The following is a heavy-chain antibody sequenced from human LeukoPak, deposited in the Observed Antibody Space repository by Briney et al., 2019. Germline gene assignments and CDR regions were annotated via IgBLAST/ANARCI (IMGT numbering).Heavy chain of an antibody. D-gene: IGHD2-2*01. V-gene: IGHV1-69*02. CDR1: GGTFSSYT. CDR3: ASPRALYCISTSCQTANGAFDI. Sequence: SVKVSCKASGGTFSSYTISWVRQAPGQGLEWMGRIIPILGIANYAQKFQGRVTITADKSTSTAYMELSSLRSEDTAVYYCASPRALYCISTSCQTANGAFDIWGQGTMVTVSS. J-gene: IGHJ3*02. CDR2: IIPILGIA.